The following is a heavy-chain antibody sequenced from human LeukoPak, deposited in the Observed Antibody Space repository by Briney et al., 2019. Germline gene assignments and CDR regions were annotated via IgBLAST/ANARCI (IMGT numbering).Heavy chain of an antibody. CDR3: ARGDEVTSPAYYYYYYMDV. Sequence: SETLSLTCAVYGGSFSGYYWSWIRQPPGKGLEWIGEINHSGSTNYNTSLKSRVTISVDTSKNQFSLKLSSVTAADTAVYYCARGDEVTSPAYYYYYYMDVWGKGTTGTVSS. J-gene: IGHJ6*03. D-gene: IGHD4-11*01. V-gene: IGHV4-34*01. CDR1: GGSFSGYY. CDR2: INHSGST.